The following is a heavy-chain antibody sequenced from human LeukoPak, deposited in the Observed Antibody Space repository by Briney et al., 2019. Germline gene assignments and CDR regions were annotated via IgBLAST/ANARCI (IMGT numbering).Heavy chain of an antibody. J-gene: IGHJ4*02. CDR3: ARDRGSSWSFDY. Sequence: SETLSLTCTVSGGSISSYYWSWIRQPPGKGLEWIGYIYYSGSTNYNPSLKSRVTISVDKSKNQFSLKLSSVTAADTAVYYCARDRGSSWSFDYWGQGTLVTVSS. V-gene: IGHV4-59*12. CDR2: IYYSGST. CDR1: GGSISSYY. D-gene: IGHD6-13*01.